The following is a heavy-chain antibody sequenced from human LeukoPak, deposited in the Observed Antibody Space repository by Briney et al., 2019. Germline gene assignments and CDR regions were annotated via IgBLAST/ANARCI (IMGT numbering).Heavy chain of an antibody. J-gene: IGHJ2*01. CDR2: MNPNSGNT. CDR1: GYTFTSYD. Sequence: ASVKVSCKASGYTFTSYDINWVRQATGQGLEWRGWMNPNSGNTGYAQKFQGRVTMTRNTSISTAYMELSSLRSEDTAVYYCARKIAGQQAKGYFDLWGRGTLVTVSS. CDR3: ARKIAGQQAKGYFDL. D-gene: IGHD6-13*01. V-gene: IGHV1-8*01.